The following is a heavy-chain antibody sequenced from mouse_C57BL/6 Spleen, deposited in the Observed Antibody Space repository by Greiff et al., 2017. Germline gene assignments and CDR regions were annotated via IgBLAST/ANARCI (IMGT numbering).Heavy chain of an antibody. D-gene: IGHD2-3*01. CDR1: GFTFSDYG. Sequence: EVQVVESGGGLVKPGGSLKLSCAASGFTFSDYGMHWVRQAPEKGLEWVAYISSGSSTIYYADTVKGRFTISRDNAKNTLFLQMTSLRSEDTAMYYCAPIYDGYYTWFAYWGQGTLVTVSA. CDR3: APIYDGYYTWFAY. CDR2: ISSGSSTI. V-gene: IGHV5-17*01. J-gene: IGHJ3*01.